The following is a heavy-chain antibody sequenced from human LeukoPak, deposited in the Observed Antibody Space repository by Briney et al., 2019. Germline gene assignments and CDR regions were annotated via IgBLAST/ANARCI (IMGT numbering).Heavy chain of an antibody. CDR3: ARDILLGIFGVVII. D-gene: IGHD3-3*01. CDR2: IKQDGSEK. J-gene: IGHJ4*02. Sequence: GGSLRLSCAASGFTFSSYWMSWVRQAPGKGLEWVANIKQDGSEKYYVDSVKGRFTISRDNAKNSLYLQMNSLRAEDTAVYYCARDILLGIFGVVIIWGQGTLVTVSS. CDR1: GFTFSSYW. V-gene: IGHV3-7*01.